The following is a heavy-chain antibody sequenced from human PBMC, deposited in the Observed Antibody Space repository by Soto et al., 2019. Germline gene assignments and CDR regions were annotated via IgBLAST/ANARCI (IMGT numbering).Heavy chain of an antibody. CDR1: GGTFSSYA. V-gene: IGHV1-69*06. Sequence: QVQLVQSGAEVKKPGSSVKVSCKASGGTFSSYAISWVRQAPGQGLEWMGGIIPIFGTANYAQKFQGRVTITADKSTSTAYMELSSLRSEDTAVYYCAGVYGSGSYYKPYHYYGMDVWGQGTTVTVSS. J-gene: IGHJ6*02. CDR3: AGVYGSGSYYKPYHYYGMDV. D-gene: IGHD3-10*01. CDR2: IIPIFGTA.